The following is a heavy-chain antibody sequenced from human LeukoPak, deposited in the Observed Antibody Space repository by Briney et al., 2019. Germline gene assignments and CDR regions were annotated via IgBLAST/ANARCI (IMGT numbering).Heavy chain of an antibody. V-gene: IGHV4-38-2*02. CDR2: AYHSGST. CDR3: ARVKVDKYYYDSGGYYNAARIDS. D-gene: IGHD3-10*01. J-gene: IGHJ4*02. CDR1: TYSISSHDY. Sequence: SETLSLTCTVSTYSISSHDYWGWIRQPPGKGLEWIGSAYHSGSTYYNPSLKSRVTISVDTSKNQFSLKLSSVTAADTAVYYCARVKVDKYYYDSGGYYNAARIDSWGQGTLVTVSS.